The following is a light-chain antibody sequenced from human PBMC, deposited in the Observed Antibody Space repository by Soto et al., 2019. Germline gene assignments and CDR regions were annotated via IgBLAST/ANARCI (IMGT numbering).Light chain of an antibody. CDR1: SSDVGGYDY. J-gene: IGLJ2*01. CDR2: DVT. CDR3: NSFTSSTTLV. V-gene: IGLV2-14*01. Sequence: QSALTQPASVSGSPGQSITISCTGTSSDVGGYDYVSWYQQRPGKAPKLLIYDVTNRPSGVSNRFSGSKSGNTASLTISRLQTEDEADDYCNSFTSSTTLVFGGGTKLTVL.